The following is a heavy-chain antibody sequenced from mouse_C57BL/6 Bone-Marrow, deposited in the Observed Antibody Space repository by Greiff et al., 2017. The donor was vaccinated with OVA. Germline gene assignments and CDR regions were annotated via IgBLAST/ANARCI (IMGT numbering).Heavy chain of an antibody. CDR1: GFNITGYY. CDR3: TTYDYPPY. J-gene: IGHJ3*01. Sequence: VQLQQSGAELVRPGASVKLSCTASGFNITGYYMHWVKQRPEQGLEWIGRIDPEDGDTEYTAKFQGKATMTADTSSNTAYLQLSSLTSEDTAGYYRTTYDYPPYWGQGTLVTVSA. V-gene: IGHV14-1*01. D-gene: IGHD2-4*01. CDR2: IDPEDGDT.